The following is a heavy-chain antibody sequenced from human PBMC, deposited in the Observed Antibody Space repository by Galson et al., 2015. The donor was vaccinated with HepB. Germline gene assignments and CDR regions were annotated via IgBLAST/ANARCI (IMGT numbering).Heavy chain of an antibody. CDR1: GYTFTSYA. CDR3: ARERRFTIFGVVTLYYMDV. CDR2: INAGNGNT. Sequence: SVKVSCKASGYTFTSYAMHWVRQAPGQRLEWMGWINAGNGNTKYSQKFQGRVTITRDTSASTAYMELSSLRSEDTAVYYCARERRFTIFGVVTLYYMDVWGKGTTVTVSS. V-gene: IGHV1-3*01. D-gene: IGHD3-3*01. J-gene: IGHJ6*03.